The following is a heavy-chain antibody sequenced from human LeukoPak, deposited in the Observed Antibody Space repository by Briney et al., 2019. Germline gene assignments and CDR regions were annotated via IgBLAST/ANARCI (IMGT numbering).Heavy chain of an antibody. CDR3: TPANGDY. Sequence: GGSLRLSCTASGFTFGDYAMSWVRQAPGKGLEWVGFIRSKAYGGTTEYAASVKGRFTISRDDSKSIAYLQMNSLKTEDTAVYYCTPANGDYWGQGTLVTVSS. D-gene: IGHD1-1*01. V-gene: IGHV3-49*04. J-gene: IGHJ4*02. CDR2: IRSKAYGGTT. CDR1: GFTFGDYA.